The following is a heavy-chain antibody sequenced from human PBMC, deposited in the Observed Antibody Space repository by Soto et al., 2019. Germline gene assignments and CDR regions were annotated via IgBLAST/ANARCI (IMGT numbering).Heavy chain of an antibody. Sequence: RASVKVSCKASGYTFTSYGISWVRQAPGQGLEWMGWISAYNGNTNYAQKLQGRVTMTTDTPTSTAYMELRSLRSDDTAVYYCARDKRDGYNPKPNQSDAFDIWGQGTMVTVSS. CDR3: ARDKRDGYNPKPNQSDAFDI. CDR2: ISAYNGNT. D-gene: IGHD5-12*01. V-gene: IGHV1-18*04. J-gene: IGHJ3*02. CDR1: GYTFTSYG.